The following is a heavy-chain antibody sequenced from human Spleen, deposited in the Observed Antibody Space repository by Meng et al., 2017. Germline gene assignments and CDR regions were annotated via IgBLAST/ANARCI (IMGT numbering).Heavy chain of an antibody. Sequence: GESLKISCAASGFTFSSYEMNWVRQAPGKGLEWVSYISSSGSTIYYADSVKGRFTISRHNSKNTLYLQMNSLRAEDTALYYCAKYSYGLGDFFDYWGQVALVTVSS. CDR2: ISSSGSTI. CDR3: AKYSYGLGDFFDY. D-gene: IGHD5-18*01. J-gene: IGHJ4*02. CDR1: GFTFSSYE. V-gene: IGHV3-48*03.